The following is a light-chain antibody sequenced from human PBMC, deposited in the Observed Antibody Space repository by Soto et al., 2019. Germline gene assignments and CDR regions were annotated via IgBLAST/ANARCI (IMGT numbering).Light chain of an antibody. CDR1: QSISTN. V-gene: IGKV3-15*01. J-gene: IGKJ4*01. CDR2: GAS. Sequence: EIVMTQSPATLSVSPGERATLSCRASQSISTNLAWYQQKPGQVPRLLIFGASTRAIGIPARFSGSGSGTGFTLTISSLQAEDFAVYYCQHYYERPLTFGGGTKVEIK. CDR3: QHYYERPLT.